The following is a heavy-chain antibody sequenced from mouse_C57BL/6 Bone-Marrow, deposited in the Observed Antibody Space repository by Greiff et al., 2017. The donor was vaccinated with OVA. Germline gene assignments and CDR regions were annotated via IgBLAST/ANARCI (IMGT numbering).Heavy chain of an antibody. Sequence: EVKVVESGGGLVKPGGSLKLSCAASGFTFSSYAMSWVRQTPEQRLEWVATISDGGGYTYYPDNVTGRSTITIDTAKNNLYLQMSRLKSEDTAVYYCARDCDNSSWFAYWGQGTLVTVSA. CDR3: ARDCDNSSWFAY. CDR2: ISDGGGYT. CDR1: GFTFSSYA. J-gene: IGHJ3*01. V-gene: IGHV5-4*01.